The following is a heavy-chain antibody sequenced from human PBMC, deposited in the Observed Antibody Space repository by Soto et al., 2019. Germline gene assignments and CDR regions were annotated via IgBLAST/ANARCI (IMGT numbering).Heavy chain of an antibody. CDR1: GFTFSMFA. CDR3: AKGASRIPYGMDV. Sequence: EVQLLESGGGLVQPGGSLRLSCAASGFTFSMFAMTWVRQAPGKGLEWVSAIGGSGVGTYYADSVKGRFTISRDTSKNTPYLHLNSLRAEDTAVYFCAKGASRIPYGMDVWGQGTTVTVPS. D-gene: IGHD2-15*01. J-gene: IGHJ6*02. CDR2: IGGSGVGT. V-gene: IGHV3-23*01.